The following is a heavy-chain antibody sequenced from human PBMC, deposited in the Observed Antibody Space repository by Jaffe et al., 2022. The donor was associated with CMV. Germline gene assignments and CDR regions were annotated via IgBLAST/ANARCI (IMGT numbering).Heavy chain of an antibody. Sequence: QVQLVQSGAEVKKPGASVKVSCKASGYTFTSYAMHWVRQAPGQRLEWMGWINAGNGNTKYSQKFQGRVTITRDTSASTAYMELSSLRSEDTAVYYCARDRYYDSSGPLGDAFDIWGQGTMVTVSS. D-gene: IGHD3-22*01. CDR1: GYTFTSYA. CDR3: ARDRYYDSSGPLGDAFDI. V-gene: IGHV1-3*01. CDR2: INAGNGNT. J-gene: IGHJ3*02.